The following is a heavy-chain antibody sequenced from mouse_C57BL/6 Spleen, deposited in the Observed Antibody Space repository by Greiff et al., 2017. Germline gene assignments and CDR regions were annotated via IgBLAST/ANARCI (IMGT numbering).Heavy chain of an antibody. V-gene: IGHV1-15*01. CDR1: GYTFTDYE. CDR2: IDPETGGT. D-gene: IGHD1-1*01. CDR3: TRPEGGLLLSFAY. Sequence: VQLVESGAELVRPGASVTLSCKASGYTFTDYEMHWVKQTPVHGLEWIGAIDPETGGTAYNQKFKGKAILTADKSSSTAYMELRSLTSEDSAVYYCTRPEGGLLLSFAYWGQGTLVTVSA. J-gene: IGHJ3*01.